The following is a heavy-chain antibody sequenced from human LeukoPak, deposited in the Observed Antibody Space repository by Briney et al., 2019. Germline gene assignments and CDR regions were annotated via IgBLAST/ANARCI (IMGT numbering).Heavy chain of an antibody. V-gene: IGHV3-11*01. J-gene: IGHJ4*02. Sequence: GGSLRLSCAASGFTFSDYYMSWIRQAPGKGLEWVSYISPTGSTKYYADSVKGRFTISRDNAKNSLYLQTNSLSAEDTAVYYCARVPTTVTYTDYWGQGTLVTVSS. D-gene: IGHD4-17*01. CDR3: ARVPTTVTYTDY. CDR1: GFTFSDYY. CDR2: ISPTGSTK.